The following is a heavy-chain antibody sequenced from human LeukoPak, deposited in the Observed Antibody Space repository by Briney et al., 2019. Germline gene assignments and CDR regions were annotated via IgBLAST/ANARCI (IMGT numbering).Heavy chain of an antibody. D-gene: IGHD5-18*01. CDR1: GFTFSSYA. CDR2: ISYDGSNK. Sequence: GGSLRLSCAASGFTFSSYAMSWVRQAPGKGLEWVAVISYDGSNKYYADSVKGRFTISRDNSKNTLYLQMNSLRAEDTAVYYCAKEMDTAMVDYWGQGTLVTVSS. CDR3: AKEMDTAMVDY. J-gene: IGHJ4*02. V-gene: IGHV3-30*18.